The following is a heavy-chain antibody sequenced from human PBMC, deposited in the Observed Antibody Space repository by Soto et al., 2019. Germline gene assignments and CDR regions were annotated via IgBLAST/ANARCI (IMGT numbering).Heavy chain of an antibody. CDR1: GFTFSSYA. D-gene: IGHD1-26*01. CDR3: ARRGSGSYYDY. J-gene: IGHJ4*02. V-gene: IGHV3-23*01. CDR2: ISGSGSST. Sequence: EVQLLESGGGLVQPGGSLRLSCAASGFTFSSYAMRWVRQAPVKGLEWVSAISGSGSSTYYADSGKGRFTISRDNSKNTLYLQMNSLGAEDTAVYYCARRGSGSYYDYWGQGTMVTVSS.